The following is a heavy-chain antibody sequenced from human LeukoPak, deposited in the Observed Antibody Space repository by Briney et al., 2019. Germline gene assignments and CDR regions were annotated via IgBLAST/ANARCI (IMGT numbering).Heavy chain of an antibody. D-gene: IGHD3-22*01. CDR3: ARSWGPYYYDSSGYYDY. J-gene: IGHJ4*02. CDR1: GFTFSSYA. CDR2: ISSNGGST. Sequence: GGSLRLSCAASGFTFSSYAMHWVRQAPGKGLEYVSAISSNGGSTYYANSVKGRFTISRDNSKNTLYLQMGSLRAEDMAVYYCARSWGPYYYDSSGYYDYWGQGTLVTVSS. V-gene: IGHV3-64*01.